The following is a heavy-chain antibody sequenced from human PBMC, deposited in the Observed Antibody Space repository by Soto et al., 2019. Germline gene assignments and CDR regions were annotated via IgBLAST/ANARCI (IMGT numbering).Heavy chain of an antibody. CDR1: GYTFTSYD. Sequence: QVQLVQSGAEVKKPGASVKVSCKASGYTFTSYDINWVRQATGQGLEWMGWMNPNSGNTGYAQKFQGRVTMTRNTSISTAYMERSSLRSEDTAVYYCASGSIYSYCPNFAYWGQGTLVTVSS. CDR3: ASGSIYSYCPNFAY. V-gene: IGHV1-8*01. J-gene: IGHJ4*02. D-gene: IGHD5-18*01. CDR2: MNPNSGNT.